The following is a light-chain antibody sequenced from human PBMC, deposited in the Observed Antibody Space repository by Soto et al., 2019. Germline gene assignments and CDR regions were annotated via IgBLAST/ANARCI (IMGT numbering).Light chain of an antibody. J-gene: IGKJ5*01. CDR3: QQYNNWPPIT. CDR2: GAS. CDR1: QSVSSN. Sequence: EIVMAQSPATLSVSAGERATLSCRPSQSVSSNLAWYQQKPGQAPRLLIYGASTRATGISARFSGSGSGTEFTLTISSLQSEDFAVYYCQQYNNWPPITFGQGTRLEIK. V-gene: IGKV3-15*01.